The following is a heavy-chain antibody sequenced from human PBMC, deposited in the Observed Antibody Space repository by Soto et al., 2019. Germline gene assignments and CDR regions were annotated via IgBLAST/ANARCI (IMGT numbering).Heavy chain of an antibody. D-gene: IGHD1-26*01. Sequence: QVQLQQSGPGLVKPSQTLSVTCGISGDSVSSNSAAWNWLRQSPSRGLEWLGRTYYRSKWYNDYAVSVESRITINPDTSKNPFSLQLNFVTPDDTAVYFCARGEQYSGRIFDYWGQGTLVTVSS. V-gene: IGHV6-1*01. CDR3: ARGEQYSGRIFDY. J-gene: IGHJ4*02. CDR1: GDSVSSNSAA. CDR2: TYYRSKWYN.